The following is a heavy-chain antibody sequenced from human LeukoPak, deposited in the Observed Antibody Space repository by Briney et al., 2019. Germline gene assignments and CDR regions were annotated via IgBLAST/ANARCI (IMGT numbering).Heavy chain of an antibody. D-gene: IGHD3-10*01. CDR3: AKGGAGYYGSGSKYGMDV. V-gene: IGHV4-34*01. J-gene: IGHJ6*04. CDR2: INHRGST. CDR1: GGSFSGYY. Sequence: SETLSLTCAVYGGSFSGYYWSWIRQPPGKGLEWIGEINHRGSTNYNPSLKSRVTISVDTSKNQFSLKLSSVTAADTAVYYCAKGGAGYYGSGSKYGMDVWGKGTTVTVSS.